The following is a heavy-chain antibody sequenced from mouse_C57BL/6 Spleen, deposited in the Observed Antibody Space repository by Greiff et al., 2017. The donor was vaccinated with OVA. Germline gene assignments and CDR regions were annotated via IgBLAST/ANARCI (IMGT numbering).Heavy chain of an antibody. D-gene: IGHD2-4*01. CDR2: ISSGSSTI. J-gene: IGHJ1*03. CDR3: ARQIRRYFDV. CDR1: GFTFSDYG. V-gene: IGHV5-17*01. Sequence: EVHLVESGGGLVKPGGSLKLSCAASGFTFSDYGMHWVRQAPEKGLEWVAYISSGSSTIYYADTVKGRFTISRDNAKNTLFLQMTSLRSEDTAMYYCARQIRRYFDVWGTGTTVTVSS.